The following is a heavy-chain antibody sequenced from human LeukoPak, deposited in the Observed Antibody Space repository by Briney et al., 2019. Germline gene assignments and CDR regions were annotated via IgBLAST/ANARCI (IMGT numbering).Heavy chain of an antibody. CDR3: ARVDDFWSGYLRPPDY. J-gene: IGHJ4*02. CDR1: GYSFTSYW. CDR2: IYPGDSDT. V-gene: IGHV5-51*01. Sequence: GESLKISCKGSGYSFTSYWIGWVRQMPGKGLEWMGIIYPGDSDTRYSPSFQGQVTISADKSISTAYLQWSSLKASDTAMYYCARVDDFWSGYLRPPDYWGQGTLVTVSS. D-gene: IGHD3-3*01.